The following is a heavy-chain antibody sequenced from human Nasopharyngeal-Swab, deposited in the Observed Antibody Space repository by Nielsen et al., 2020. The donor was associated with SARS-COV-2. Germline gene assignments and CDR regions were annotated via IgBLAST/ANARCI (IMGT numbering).Heavy chain of an antibody. V-gene: IGHV4-30-2*01. Sequence: WIRQLPGKGLEWVGYIYHTGSTYYNPSLKSRVTISVDRSKNQFSLKLSSVTAADTAVYYCARLSSTGSIYYFDYWGQGTLVTVSS. CDR2: IYHTGST. D-gene: IGHD1-1*01. CDR3: ARLSSTGSIYYFDY. J-gene: IGHJ4*02.